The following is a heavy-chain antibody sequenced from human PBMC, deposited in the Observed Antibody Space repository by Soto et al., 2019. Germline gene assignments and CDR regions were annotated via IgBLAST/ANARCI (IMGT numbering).Heavy chain of an antibody. Sequence: QVQLVQSGAEVKKPGASVKVSCKASGYTFTSYGISWVRQAPGQGLEWMGWISAYNGNTNYAQKLQGRVTMTTDTPTXTXFMELRSLRSDDTAVYYCARVPYPIAVEYYYYGMDVWGQGTTVTVSS. CDR2: ISAYNGNT. CDR3: ARVPYPIAVEYYYYGMDV. D-gene: IGHD6-19*01. V-gene: IGHV1-18*01. CDR1: GYTFTSYG. J-gene: IGHJ6*02.